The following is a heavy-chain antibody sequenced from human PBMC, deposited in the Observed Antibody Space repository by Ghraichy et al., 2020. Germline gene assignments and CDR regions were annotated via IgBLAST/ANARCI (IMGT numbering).Heavy chain of an antibody. J-gene: IGHJ3*02. CDR1: GFTFSSYW. D-gene: IGHD7-27*01. Sequence: GESLNISCAASGFTFSSYWMHWVRQAPGKGLVWVSRINSDGSSTSYADSVKGRFTISRDNAKNTLYLQMNSLRAEDTAVYYCARDAANWGAFDIWGQGTMVTVSS. CDR3: ARDAANWGAFDI. CDR2: INSDGSST. V-gene: IGHV3-74*01.